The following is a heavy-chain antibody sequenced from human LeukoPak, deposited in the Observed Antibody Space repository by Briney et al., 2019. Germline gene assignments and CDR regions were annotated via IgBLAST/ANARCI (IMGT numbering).Heavy chain of an antibody. D-gene: IGHD4-23*01. V-gene: IGHV4-59*01. CDR3: AGTTVVTGIDY. CDR2: IYYSGST. J-gene: IGHJ4*02. CDR1: GGSISSYY. Sequence: SETLSLTCTVSGGSISSYYWSWIRQPPGKGLEWIGYIYYSGSTNYNPSLKSRVTISVDTSKNQFSLKLSSVTAADTAVYYCAGTTVVTGIDYWGQGTLVTVSS.